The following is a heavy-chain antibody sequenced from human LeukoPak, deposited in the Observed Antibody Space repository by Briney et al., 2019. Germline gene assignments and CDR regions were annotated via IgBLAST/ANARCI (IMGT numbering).Heavy chain of an antibody. J-gene: IGHJ3*02. V-gene: IGHV1-18*01. CDR2: ISAYNGNT. D-gene: IGHD3-9*01. Sequence: ASVKVSCKASGYTFTSYGISWVRQAPGQGLEWMGWISAYNGNTNYAQKLQGRVTMTTDTSTSTAYMELRSLRSDDTAVYYCARANFDWSNDAFDISGQGTMVTVSS. CDR3: ARANFDWSNDAFDI. CDR1: GYTFTSYG.